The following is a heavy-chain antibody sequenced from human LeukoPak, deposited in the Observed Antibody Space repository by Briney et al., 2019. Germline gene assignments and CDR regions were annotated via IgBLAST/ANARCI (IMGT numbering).Heavy chain of an antibody. V-gene: IGHV3-23*01. CDR2: IICSGGST. CDR1: GFTFSSYA. D-gene: IGHD2-15*01. Sequence: GGSLRLSCAASGFTFSSYAMSWVRQAPGKGLEWVSAIICSGGSTYYADSVKGRFTISRDNSKNTLYLQMNSLRAEDTAVYYCAKDPLYCSGGSCYDPASYNWNDDYWGQGTLVTVSS. J-gene: IGHJ4*02. CDR3: AKDPLYCSGGSCYDPASYNWNDDY.